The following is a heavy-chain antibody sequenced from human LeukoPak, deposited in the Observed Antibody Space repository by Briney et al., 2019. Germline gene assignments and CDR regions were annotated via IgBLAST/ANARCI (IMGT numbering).Heavy chain of an antibody. CDR1: GFTFSSHG. J-gene: IGHJ4*01. CDR2: IKHDGSQK. CDR3: ARDWTESSGNRLDH. Sequence: GGSLRLSCAASGFTFSSHGMSWFRQAPGKGLEWVANIKHDGSQKFYVDSVKGRFTISREDAKNSVYLQMNSLRAEDTAVYFCARDWTESSGNRLDHWGQGTLVTVSS. D-gene: IGHD3-22*01. V-gene: IGHV3-7*01.